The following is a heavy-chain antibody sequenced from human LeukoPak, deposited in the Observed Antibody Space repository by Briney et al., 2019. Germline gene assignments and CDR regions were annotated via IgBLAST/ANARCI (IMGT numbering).Heavy chain of an antibody. CDR1: GGSISSTSYY. Sequence: SETLSLTCTASGGSISSTSYYWGWIRQPPGKGLEWIGNIDYSGNTYYNPSLKSRVTMPVDTSKNHFSLKLTSVTAADTAVYYCARQGSQEAFDYWGQGTLVTVSS. V-gene: IGHV4-39*01. J-gene: IGHJ4*02. CDR2: IDYSGNT. D-gene: IGHD3-10*01. CDR3: ARQGSQEAFDY.